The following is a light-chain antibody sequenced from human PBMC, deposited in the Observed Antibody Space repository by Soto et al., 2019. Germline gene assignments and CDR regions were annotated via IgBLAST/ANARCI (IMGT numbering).Light chain of an antibody. CDR1: NIGSKS. J-gene: IGLJ2*01. CDR2: YDS. Sequence: SYELTQPPSVSVAPGKTARLTCGGNNIGSKSVHWYQQKPGQAPVLVIYYDSDRPSGIPERFSGSNSGNTATLTISRVEAGDEADYYCQVWDSSSDHVVFGGATKLTVL. CDR3: QVWDSSSDHVV. V-gene: IGLV3-21*04.